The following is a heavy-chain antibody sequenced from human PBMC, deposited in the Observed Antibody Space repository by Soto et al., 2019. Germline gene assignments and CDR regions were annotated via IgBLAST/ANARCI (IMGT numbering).Heavy chain of an antibody. J-gene: IGHJ6*02. D-gene: IGHD2-15*01. CDR3: ARHPGYCSGGSGYGDYAMYV. V-gene: IGHV4-39*01. Sequence: QLQLQESGPGLVKPSETLSLTCTVSGGSISSSSYTWGWIRQPPGKGLEWIGSMYYSGSTYYNPSLKSRVTISVDTSKNQFSLRVSSVTAADTAVYYCARHPGYCSGGSGYGDYAMYVWGQGTTVIVSS. CDR2: MYYSGST. CDR1: GGSISSSSYT.